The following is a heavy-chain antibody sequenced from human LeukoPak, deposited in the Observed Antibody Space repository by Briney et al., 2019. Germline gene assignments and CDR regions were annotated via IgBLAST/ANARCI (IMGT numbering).Heavy chain of an antibody. J-gene: IGHJ4*02. D-gene: IGHD3-9*01. CDR1: GFTFSSYW. Sequence: GGSLRLSCAASGFTFSSYWMHWVRQAPGKGLVWVSRINSDGSSTSYADSVRGRFTISRDNAKNTLYLQMNSLRAEDTAVYYCARADYDILTGYYNFESGLDYWGQGTLVTVSS. V-gene: IGHV3-74*01. CDR2: INSDGSST. CDR3: ARADYDILTGYYNFESGLDY.